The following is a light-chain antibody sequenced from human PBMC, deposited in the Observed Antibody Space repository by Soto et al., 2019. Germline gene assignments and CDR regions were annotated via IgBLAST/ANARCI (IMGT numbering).Light chain of an antibody. CDR2: GAS. V-gene: IGKV3-20*01. J-gene: IGKJ4*01. Sequence: IVLTQSPCTLSLSPGGIATLSCRASQSVSSSYLAWYQQKPGQAPRLLIYGASSRATGIPDRFSGSGSGTDFTLTISRLEPEDFAVYYCQQYGSSPLTFGGGTKVDIK. CDR1: QSVSSSY. CDR3: QQYGSSPLT.